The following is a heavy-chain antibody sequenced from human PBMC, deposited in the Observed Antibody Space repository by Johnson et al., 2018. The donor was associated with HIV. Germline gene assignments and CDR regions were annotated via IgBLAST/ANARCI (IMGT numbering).Heavy chain of an antibody. CDR1: GFTFSSYG. J-gene: IGHJ3*02. Sequence: VQLVESGGGVVQPGRSLRLSCAASGFTFSSYGMHWVRQAPGKGLEWVAVISYDGSNKYYADSVKGRFTISRDNSKNTLSLQMISLRAEDTAMYYCAKARSLLDYGGFDAFDIWGQGTLVIVSS. V-gene: IGHV3-30*18. CDR2: ISYDGSNK. D-gene: IGHD4-23*01. CDR3: AKARSLLDYGGFDAFDI.